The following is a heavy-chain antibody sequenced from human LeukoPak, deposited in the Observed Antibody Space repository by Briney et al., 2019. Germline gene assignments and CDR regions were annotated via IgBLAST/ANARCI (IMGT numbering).Heavy chain of an antibody. V-gene: IGHV4-39*02. CDR3: ARTTEGGYSYGSFYYYYMDV. D-gene: IGHD5-18*01. CDR1: GGSISSSSYS. CDR2: FYYSGST. Sequence: PSETLSLTCTVSGGSISSSSYSWGWIRQPPGKGLEWIGSFYYSGSTYYNPSLKSRVTISVDTSKNHFSLKLSSVTAADTAMYYCARTTEGGYSYGSFYYYYMDVWGKGATATISS. J-gene: IGHJ6*03.